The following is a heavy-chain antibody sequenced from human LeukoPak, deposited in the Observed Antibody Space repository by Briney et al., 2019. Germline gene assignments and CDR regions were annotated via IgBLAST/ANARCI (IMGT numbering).Heavy chain of an antibody. CDR3: AKVHTKGDAFDI. V-gene: IGHV3-30*02. CDR2: IQNDEIDK. Sequence: PGGSLRLSCAVSGFTFSSYNMDWVRRAPGKGLEWVAFIQNDEIDKFYADSVRGRFTISRDNSKNTLYLQMNSLRAEDTAVYYCAKVHTKGDAFDIWGQGTMVTVSS. D-gene: IGHD2-2*01. J-gene: IGHJ3*02. CDR1: GFTFSSYN.